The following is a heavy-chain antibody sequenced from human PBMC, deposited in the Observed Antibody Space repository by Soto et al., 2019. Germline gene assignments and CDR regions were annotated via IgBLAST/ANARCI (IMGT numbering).Heavy chain of an antibody. CDR3: AGDLGCISTSCYSLADYDYGMDV. V-gene: IGHV1-69*12. CDR1: GGTFSSYA. D-gene: IGHD2-2*01. Sequence: QVQLVQSGAEVKKPGSSVKVSCKASGGTFSSYAISWVRQAPGQGLEWMGGIIPIFGTANYAQKFQGRVTITADEATSTPYGELSSLRAEDTAVYYCAGDLGCISTSCYSLADYDYGMDVRGQGTTVTVSS. CDR2: IIPIFGTA. J-gene: IGHJ6*02.